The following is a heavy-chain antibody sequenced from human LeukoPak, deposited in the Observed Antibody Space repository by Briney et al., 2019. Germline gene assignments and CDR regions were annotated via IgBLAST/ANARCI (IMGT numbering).Heavy chain of an antibody. CDR1: GFTFSTYW. D-gene: IGHD2-2*01. J-gene: IGHJ5*02. CDR3: AEGPISSNPGT. Sequence: PGGSLRLACAASGFTFSTYWMHWVRQAPGKGLVWVSRVSADGSSTTYADSVKGRFTISRDNAKNTLYLQMNSLRVEDTAIYYCAEGPISSNPGTWGQGTLVTVSS. CDR2: VSADGSST. V-gene: IGHV3-74*01.